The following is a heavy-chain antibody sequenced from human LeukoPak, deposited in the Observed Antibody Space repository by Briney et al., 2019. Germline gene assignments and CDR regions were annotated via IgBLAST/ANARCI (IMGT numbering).Heavy chain of an antibody. V-gene: IGHV1-2*02. CDR1: GYTFTGYY. CDR2: IIPNSGGT. D-gene: IGHD6-19*01. CDR3: ARDIGPVAAYFDY. J-gene: IGHJ4*02. Sequence: ASVKVSFKASGYTFTGYYIHWVRQAPGQGLEWMGWIIPNSGGTKYAQKFQGRVTMTRDASISTAYMELSSLKSDDTAVYFCARDIGPVAAYFDYWGQGTLVTVSS.